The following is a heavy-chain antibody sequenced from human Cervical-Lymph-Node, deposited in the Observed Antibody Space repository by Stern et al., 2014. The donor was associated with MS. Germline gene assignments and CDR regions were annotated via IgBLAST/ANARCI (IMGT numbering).Heavy chain of an antibody. D-gene: IGHD6-13*01. CDR1: GYTFTGYF. CDR2: IHPHSGGT. J-gene: IGHJ4*02. V-gene: IGHV1-2*06. CDR3: ARSAIERAAPGHFDY. Sequence: QVQLVQSGAEVKKPGASVKVSCKASGYTFTGYFMHWVRQAPGQGLEWMGRIHPHSGGTAYAQKFQGRVTMTRDTYIRTVYLGPGRLRADDKAVYYGARSAIERAAPGHFDYWGQGTLVTVSS.